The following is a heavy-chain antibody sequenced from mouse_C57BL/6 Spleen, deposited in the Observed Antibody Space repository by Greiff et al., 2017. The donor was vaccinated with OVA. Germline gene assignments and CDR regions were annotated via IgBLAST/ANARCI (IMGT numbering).Heavy chain of an antibody. CDR2: IYPGDGDT. J-gene: IGHJ2*01. CDR3: AELEFDY. CDR1: GYAFSSYW. Sequence: QVQLKQSGAELVKPGASVKLSCTASGYAFSSYWLNWVQQRPGKGLEWIGQIYPGDGDTNYTGKFKGKATLTADKSSSTAYMQLSSLTSEDSAVYFCAELEFDYWGQGTTLTVSS. V-gene: IGHV1-80*01. D-gene: IGHD4-1*01.